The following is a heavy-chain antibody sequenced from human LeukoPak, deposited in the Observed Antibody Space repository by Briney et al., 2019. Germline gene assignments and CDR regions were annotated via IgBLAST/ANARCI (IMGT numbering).Heavy chain of an antibody. CDR1: GFSFSSYS. CDR2: ITSSSSTT. V-gene: IGHV3-48*02. D-gene: IGHD2-2*01. Sequence: PGGSLGLSCAASGFSFSSYSMNWVRQAPGKGLEWVSYITSSSSTTYYADSVKGLFTISRDNAKNSLYLQMNSLRDEDTAVYYCATSSKGYYYYGMDVWGQGTTVTVSS. J-gene: IGHJ6*02. CDR3: ATSSKGYYYYGMDV.